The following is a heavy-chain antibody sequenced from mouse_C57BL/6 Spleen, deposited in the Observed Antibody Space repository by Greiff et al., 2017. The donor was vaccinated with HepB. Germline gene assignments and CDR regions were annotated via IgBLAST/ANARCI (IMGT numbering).Heavy chain of an antibody. CDR3: AVTNWYFDV. Sequence: EVKVVESGGGLVQPGGSLKLSCAASGFTFSDYYMYWVRQTPEKRLEWVAYISNGGGSTYYPDTVKGRFTISRDNAKNTLYLQMSRLKSEDTAMYYCAVTNWYFDVWGTGTTVTVSS. CDR1: GFTFSDYY. D-gene: IGHD2-1*01. V-gene: IGHV5-12*01. CDR2: ISNGGGST. J-gene: IGHJ1*03.